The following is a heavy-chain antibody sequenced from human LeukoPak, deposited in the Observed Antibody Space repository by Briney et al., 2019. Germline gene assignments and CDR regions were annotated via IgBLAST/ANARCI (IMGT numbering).Heavy chain of an antibody. J-gene: IGHJ4*02. CDR1: GGSISSGSYY. CDR2: IYTSGST. CDR3: ARDLVGAPGY. D-gene: IGHD1-26*01. V-gene: IGHV4-61*02. Sequence: SETLSLTCTVSGGSISSGSYYWSWIRQPAGKGLEWIGRIYTSGSTNYNPPLKSRVTISVDKSKNQFSLKLSSVTAADTAVYYCARDLVGAPGYWGQGTLVTVSS.